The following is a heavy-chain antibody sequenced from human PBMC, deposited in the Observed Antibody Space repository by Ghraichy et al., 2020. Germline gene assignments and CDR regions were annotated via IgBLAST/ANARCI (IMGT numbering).Heavy chain of an antibody. V-gene: IGHV4-59*01. CDR2: AHSSGSA. D-gene: IGHD5-12*01. CDR1: GGSFTTYY. CDR3: ARRHGYGGSMDY. Sequence: SETLSLTCTVSGGSFTTYYWSWIRQPPGKGLQWIGYAHSSGSAYYNRSLKSRVTISVDTSQNQFSLRVTSLTAADTAVYYCARRHGYGGSMDYWGQGTLVSVSS. J-gene: IGHJ4*02.